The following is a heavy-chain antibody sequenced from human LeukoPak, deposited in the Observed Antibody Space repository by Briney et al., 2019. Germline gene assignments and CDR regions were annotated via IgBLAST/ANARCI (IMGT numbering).Heavy chain of an antibody. CDR3: TREAAAGIDY. CDR2: IKQDGSEK. J-gene: IGHJ4*02. V-gene: IGHV3-7*01. D-gene: IGHD6-13*01. CDR1: GFTFSTYW. Sequence: GGSLRLSCAASGFTFSTYWISWVRQTPAKGLERVANIKQDGSEKYYLDSVKGRFTISRDNAKNSLYLQMNSLRAEDTAVYFCTREAAAGIDYWGQGTLVTVSS.